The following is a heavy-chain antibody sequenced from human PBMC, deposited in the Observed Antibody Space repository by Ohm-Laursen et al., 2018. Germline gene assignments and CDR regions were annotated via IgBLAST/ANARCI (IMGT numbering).Heavy chain of an antibody. CDR2: ISSSGGGK. CDR3: ARGWRGELQTHFDS. CDR1: GFTFSSSE. Sequence: SLRLSCAASGFTFSSSEMNWVRQAPGKGLEWISYISSSGGGKRYADSVKGRFTISRDNAKNSMYLQMNSLRVEDRGVYYCARGWRGELQTHFDSWGQGALVTVSS. V-gene: IGHV3-48*03. D-gene: IGHD1-7*01. J-gene: IGHJ4*02.